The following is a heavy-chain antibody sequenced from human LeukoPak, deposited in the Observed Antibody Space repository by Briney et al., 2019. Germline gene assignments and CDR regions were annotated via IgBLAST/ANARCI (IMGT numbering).Heavy chain of an antibody. D-gene: IGHD4-23*01. Sequence: ASVKVSCKASGYTFTSYYMHWVRQAPGQGLEWMGIINPSGGSTSYAQKFQGRVTMTRDTSTSTVYMELSSLRSEDTAVYYCARGPHGNPYYYYGMDVWGQGTTVTVSS. CDR3: ARGPHGNPYYYYGMDV. J-gene: IGHJ6*02. V-gene: IGHV1-46*01. CDR1: GYTFTSYY. CDR2: INPSGGST.